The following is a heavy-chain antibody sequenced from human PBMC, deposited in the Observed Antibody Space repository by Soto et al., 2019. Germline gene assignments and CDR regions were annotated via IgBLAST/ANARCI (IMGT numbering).Heavy chain of an antibody. D-gene: IGHD6-19*01. Sequence: SETLSLTCAVYGGSFSGYYWSWIRQPPGKGLEWIGEINHSGSTNYNPSLKSRVTISVDTSKNQFSLKLSSVTAADTAVYYCARMIAVAGYYYMDVWGKGTTVTVSS. V-gene: IGHV4-34*01. J-gene: IGHJ6*03. CDR1: GGSFSGYY. CDR3: ARMIAVAGYYYMDV. CDR2: INHSGST.